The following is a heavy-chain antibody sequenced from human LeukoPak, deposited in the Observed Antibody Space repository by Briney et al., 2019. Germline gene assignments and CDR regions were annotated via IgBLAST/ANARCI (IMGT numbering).Heavy chain of an antibody. D-gene: IGHD3-10*01. J-gene: IGHJ4*02. CDR3: ARLMVRGVIADY. Sequence: SETLSLTCTVSGGSIGSSSYYWGWIRQPPGKGLEWIGSIYYSGSTYYNPSLKSRVTISVDTSKNQFSLKLSSVTAADTAVYYCARLMVRGVIADYWGQGTLVTVSS. CDR1: GGSIGSSSYY. CDR2: IYYSGST. V-gene: IGHV4-39*01.